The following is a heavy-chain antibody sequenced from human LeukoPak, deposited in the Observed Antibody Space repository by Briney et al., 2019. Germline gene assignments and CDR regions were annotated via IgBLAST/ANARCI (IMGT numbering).Heavy chain of an antibody. V-gene: IGHV4-38-2*02. D-gene: IGHD4-17*01. CDR2: IYHSGST. Sequence: SETLSLTCTVSGYSISSGYYWGWIRQPPGKGLEWIGSIYHSGSTYYNPSLKSRVTISVDTSKNQFSLKLSSVTAADTAVYYCAISTVSYFDYWGQGTLVTVSS. CDR1: GYSISSGYY. CDR3: AISTVSYFDY. J-gene: IGHJ4*02.